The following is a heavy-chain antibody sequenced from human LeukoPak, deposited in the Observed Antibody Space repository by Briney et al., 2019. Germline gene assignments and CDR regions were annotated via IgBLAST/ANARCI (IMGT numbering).Heavy chain of an antibody. CDR2: ISYGGSNK. D-gene: IGHD3-22*01. CDR1: GFTFSSYG. Sequence: GGSLRLSCAASGFTFSSYGMHWVRQAPGKGLEWVAVISYGGSNKYYADSVKGRFTISRDNSKNTLYLQMNSLRAEDTAVYYCAKDGGGYYYDSSGYSDYWGQGTLVTVSS. V-gene: IGHV3-30*18. J-gene: IGHJ4*02. CDR3: AKDGGGYYYDSSGYSDY.